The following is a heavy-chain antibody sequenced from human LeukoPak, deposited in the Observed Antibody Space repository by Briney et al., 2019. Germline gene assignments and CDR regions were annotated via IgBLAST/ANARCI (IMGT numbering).Heavy chain of an antibody. CDR3: VRGAGWFFDF. J-gene: IGHJ2*01. CDR2: IKQDGSET. V-gene: IGHV3-7*03. CDR1: GFTFSGCW. Sequence: GGSLRLSCAASGFTFSGCWMHWVRQTPGKGLEWVATIKQDGSETLYVDSVKGRFTISRDNDKKSVYLQMNSLRGDDSAVFYCVRGAGWFFDFWGRGTLVTVSS.